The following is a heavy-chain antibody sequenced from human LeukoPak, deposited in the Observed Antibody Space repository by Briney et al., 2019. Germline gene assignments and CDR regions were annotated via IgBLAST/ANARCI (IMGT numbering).Heavy chain of an antibody. V-gene: IGHV4-4*09. J-gene: IGHJ4*02. D-gene: IGHD6-6*01. CDR2: IYTSGST. CDR1: GGSISSYY. Sequence: PSETLSPTCTVSGGSISSYYWSWIRQPPGKGLEWIGYIYTSGSTNYNPSLKSRVTISVVTSKNQFSLKLSSVTAADTAVYYCARHAHSSPFDYWGQGTLVTVSS. CDR3: ARHAHSSPFDY.